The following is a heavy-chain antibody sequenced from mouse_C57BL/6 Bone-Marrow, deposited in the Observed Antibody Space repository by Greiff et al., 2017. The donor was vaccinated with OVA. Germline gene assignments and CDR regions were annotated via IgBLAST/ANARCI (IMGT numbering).Heavy chain of an antibody. D-gene: IGHD1-1*01. CDR2: INPYNGGT. Sequence: EVQLQQSGPVLVKPGASVKMSCKASGYTFTDYYMNWVKQSHGKSLEWIGVINPYNGGTSYNKKFKGKATLTVDKSSSTAYMELNSLTSEDSAVYYCARSLFITTVVAPFAYWGQGTLVTVSA. J-gene: IGHJ3*01. CDR1: GYTFTDYY. CDR3: ARSLFITTVVAPFAY. V-gene: IGHV1-19*01.